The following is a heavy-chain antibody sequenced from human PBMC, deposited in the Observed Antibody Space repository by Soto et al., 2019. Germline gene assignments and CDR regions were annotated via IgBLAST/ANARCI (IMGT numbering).Heavy chain of an antibody. D-gene: IGHD2-21*02. V-gene: IGHV3-66*01. CDR2: IYSDGST. CDR1: GFNVNSDY. J-gene: IGHJ4*02. CDR3: ATWNCVRDCSSTGFLGPFDY. Sequence: PGGSLRLSCAASGFNVNSDYMNWVRQAPGKGLEWVSVIYSDGSTYYADSVKGRFSISRDNSKNMLNLEMSSLRAEDTAVYYCATWNCVRDCSSTGFLGPFDYWGQGTLVTVSS.